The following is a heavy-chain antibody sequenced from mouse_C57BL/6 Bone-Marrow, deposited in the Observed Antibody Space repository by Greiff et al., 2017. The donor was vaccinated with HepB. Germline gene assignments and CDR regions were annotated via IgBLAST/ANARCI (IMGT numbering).Heavy chain of an antibody. J-gene: IGHJ3*01. CDR1: GYTFTSYW. CDR3: ARSITTVVGRAWFAD. CDR2: IHPNSGST. D-gene: IGHD1-1*01. Sequence: VQLQQPGAELVKPGASVKLSCKASGYTFTSYWMHWVKQRPGQGLEWIGMIHPNSGSTNYNEKFKSKATLTVDKSSSTAYMQLSSLTSEDSAVYYCARSITTVVGRAWFADWGQGTLVTVSA. V-gene: IGHV1-64*01.